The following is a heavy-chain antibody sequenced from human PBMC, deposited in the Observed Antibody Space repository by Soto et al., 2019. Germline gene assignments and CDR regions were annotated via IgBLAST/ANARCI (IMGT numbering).Heavy chain of an antibody. V-gene: IGHV1-3*01. CDR2: INAGNGNT. J-gene: IGHJ4*02. Sequence: QVQLVQSGAEVKKPGASVKVSCKASGYTFTSYAMHWVRQAPGQRLEWMGWINAGNGNTKYSQKFQGRVTITRDTSASKAYMELSSLRSEDTAVYYCARVVLRGGLHFDYWGQGTLVTVSS. D-gene: IGHD2-15*01. CDR1: GYTFTSYA. CDR3: ARVVLRGGLHFDY.